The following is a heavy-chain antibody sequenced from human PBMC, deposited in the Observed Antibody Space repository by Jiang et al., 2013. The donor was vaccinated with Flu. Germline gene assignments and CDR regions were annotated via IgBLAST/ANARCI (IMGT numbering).Heavy chain of an antibody. CDR2: SILLTLIP. CDR3: ARHRAAGGNYYYGMDV. V-gene: IGHV5-51*01. J-gene: IGHJ6*02. D-gene: IGHD6-13*01. CDR1: FRNYW. Sequence: FRNYWIAWVRQMPGKAWSGWGSSILLTLIPDTAAFQGQVTISVDKSIGTAYLQWSSLKAPDTAMYYCARHRAAGGNYYYGMDVWGQGTTVTVSS.